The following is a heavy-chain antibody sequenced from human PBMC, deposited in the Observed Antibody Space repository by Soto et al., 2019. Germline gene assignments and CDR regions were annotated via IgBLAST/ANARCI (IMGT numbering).Heavy chain of an antibody. J-gene: IGHJ4*02. CDR1: GGSIYRSGYY. CDR3: GKVLVGATGHTDSDS. Sequence: PSETLSLTCTVSGGSIYRSGYYWGWIRQPPGRGLAWIGNIDYNGVTYSNPSLKSRVTISRDTSKNQFSLKLTSVTAADTALYYCGKVLVGATGHTDSDSWGPGTMVTVYS. D-gene: IGHD2-15*01. CDR2: IDYNGVT. V-gene: IGHV4-39*01.